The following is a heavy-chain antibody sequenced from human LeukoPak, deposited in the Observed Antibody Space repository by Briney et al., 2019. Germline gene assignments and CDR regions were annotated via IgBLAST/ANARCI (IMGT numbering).Heavy chain of an antibody. D-gene: IGHD7-27*01. CDR3: ARGPPNWGYDY. CDR2: MNPNSGNT. V-gene: IGHV1-8*01. J-gene: IGHJ4*02. CDR1: GYTFTNYD. Sequence: ASVKVSCKASGYTFTNYDINWVRLATGQGLEWMGWMNPNSGNTGYAQKFQDRVTMTRNTSISTAYMELSSLRSDDTAVYYCARGPPNWGYDYWGPGTLVTVSS.